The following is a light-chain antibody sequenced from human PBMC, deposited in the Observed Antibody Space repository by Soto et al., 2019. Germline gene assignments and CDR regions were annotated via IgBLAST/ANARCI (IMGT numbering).Light chain of an antibody. CDR3: HKYGSSWT. V-gene: IGKV3-20*01. Sequence: EIVLTQSPGTLSLSPGERATLSCRASQSISSRSLAWYQQKPGQAPRLLIYGASNRATGIPDRFSGSGSGTDFTLTISRLEPEDFAVYYCHKYGSSWTFGQGTKVEIK. CDR2: GAS. J-gene: IGKJ1*01. CDR1: QSISSRS.